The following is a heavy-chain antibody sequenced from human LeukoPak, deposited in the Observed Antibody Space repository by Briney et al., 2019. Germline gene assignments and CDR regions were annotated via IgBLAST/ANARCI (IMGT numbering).Heavy chain of an antibody. CDR2: NDYSGST. CDR3: ARGATFRGTYYMDV. Sequence: SETLSLTCIVSGGPISTHYWSWSRQPPGKGLERIGYNDYSGSTNYNPSLKSRVTISVDTSKNQFSLKLNSVTAADTAVYYCARGATFRGTYYMDVWGKGTTVTVSS. V-gene: IGHV4-59*11. J-gene: IGHJ6*03. CDR1: GGPISTHY. D-gene: IGHD3-10*01.